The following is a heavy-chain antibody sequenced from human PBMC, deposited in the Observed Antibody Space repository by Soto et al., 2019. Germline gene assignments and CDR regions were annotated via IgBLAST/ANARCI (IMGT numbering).Heavy chain of an antibody. D-gene: IGHD2-2*01. CDR1: GYTFTSYG. V-gene: IGHV1-18*01. J-gene: IGHJ3*02. CDR2: ISAYNGNT. CDR3: AIVACSSTSCYFDVSDDAFDI. Sequence: ASVKVSCKASGYTFTSYGISWVRQAPGQGLEWMGWISAYNGNTNYAQKLQSRVTMTTDTSTSTAYMELRSLRSDDTAVHYCAIVACSSTSCYFDVSDDAFDIWGQGTMVTVSS.